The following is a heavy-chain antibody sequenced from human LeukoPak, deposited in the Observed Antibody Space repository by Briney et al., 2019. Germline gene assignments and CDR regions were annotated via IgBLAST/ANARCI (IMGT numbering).Heavy chain of an antibody. CDR3: ARPSSYSSAWGSDH. J-gene: IGHJ4*02. CDR1: GFTFSSYW. CDR2: INEDGSQK. V-gene: IGHV3-7*01. Sequence: GGSLRLSCVTSGFTFSSYWMSWVRQAPGKGLEWVANINEDGSQKNYVDSTKGRLTISRDNAKNSVYLQMDSLRVDDTAVYYCARPSSYSSAWGSDHWGQGTLVTVRS. D-gene: IGHD6-19*01.